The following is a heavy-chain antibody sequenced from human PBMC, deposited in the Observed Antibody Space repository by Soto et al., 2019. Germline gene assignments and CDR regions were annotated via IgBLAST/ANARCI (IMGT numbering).Heavy chain of an antibody. CDR2: ISGNGVSI. CDR1: GFSFSSYA. V-gene: IGHV3-23*01. D-gene: IGHD2-15*01. J-gene: IGHJ4*02. Sequence: EVQLLESGGGLVQPGGSLRLSCAASGFSFSSYAMGWVRQAPGKGLEWVSGISGNGVSIYYVDSVKGRFTISRDKSKNTRFLQMNRLRAEDTAVYYCAKSVSPSGGARDYWGQGTLVTVSS. CDR3: AKSVSPSGGARDY.